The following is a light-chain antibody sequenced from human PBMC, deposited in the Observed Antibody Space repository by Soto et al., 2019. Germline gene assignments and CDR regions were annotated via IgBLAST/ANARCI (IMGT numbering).Light chain of an antibody. CDR1: QGISNH. V-gene: IGKV1-27*01. J-gene: IGKJ1*01. Sequence: DIQMTQSPSSLSASVGDRVTITCRASQGISNHLAWYQQKPGKVPKILIYAASTLVSGVPSRFSGSGSGTDITLTISSLQPEDFATYYCQRYSNAPWTFGQGTKV. CDR3: QRYSNAPWT. CDR2: AAS.